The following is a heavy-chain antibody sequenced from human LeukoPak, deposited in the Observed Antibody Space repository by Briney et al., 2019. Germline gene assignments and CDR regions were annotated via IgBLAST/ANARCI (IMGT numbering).Heavy chain of an antibody. CDR2: ITSSSYSI. Sequence: GSLRLSCAASGFTFSTYIMAWVRQAPGKGLEWVSSITSSSYSIYYADSVKGRFTISRDNAKNSLYLQMNSLRAEDTAVYYCAREREYSSSRFDYWGQGTLVTVSS. CDR3: AREREYSSSRFDY. D-gene: IGHD6-6*01. CDR1: GFTFSTYI. V-gene: IGHV3-21*01. J-gene: IGHJ4*02.